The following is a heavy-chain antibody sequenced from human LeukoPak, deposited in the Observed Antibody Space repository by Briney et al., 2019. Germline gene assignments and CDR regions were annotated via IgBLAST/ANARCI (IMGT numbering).Heavy chain of an antibody. CDR3: AKGLAARLVDY. D-gene: IGHD6-6*01. V-gene: IGHV3-23*01. CDR1: GFTFSSYA. Sequence: GGSLRLSCAASGFTFSSYAMGWVRQAPGKGLEWVSAIGPDGRTYYGESVKGRFTISRDNSKNAVYLQMNSLRAEDTAVYFCAKGLAARLVDYWGQGTLVTVSS. CDR2: IGPDGRT. J-gene: IGHJ4*02.